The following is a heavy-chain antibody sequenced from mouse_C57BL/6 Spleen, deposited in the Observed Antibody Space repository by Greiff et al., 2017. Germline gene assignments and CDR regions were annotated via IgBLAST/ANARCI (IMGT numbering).Heavy chain of an antibody. Sequence: QVHVKQSGPELVKPGASVKISCKASSYAFSSSWMNWVKQRPGKGLEWIGRIYPGDGDTNYNGKFKGKATLTADKSSSTAYMQLSSLTSEDSAVYFCASTTVVARAMDYWGQGTSVTVSS. CDR1: SYAFSSSW. J-gene: IGHJ4*01. CDR2: IYPGDGDT. V-gene: IGHV1-82*01. D-gene: IGHD1-1*01. CDR3: ASTTVVARAMDY.